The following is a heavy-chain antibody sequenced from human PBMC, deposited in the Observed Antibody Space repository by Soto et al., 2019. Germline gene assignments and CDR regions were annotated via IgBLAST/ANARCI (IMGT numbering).Heavy chain of an antibody. CDR2: IYYSGST. V-gene: IGHV4-39*01. J-gene: IGHJ5*02. CDR3: ARYEVDIVATLVRGNWFDP. Sequence: SETLSLTCTVSGGSISSSSYYWGWIRQPPGKGLEWIGSIYYSGSTYYNPSLKSRVTISVDTSKNQFSLKLSSVTAADTAVYYCARYEVDIVATLVRGNWFDPWGQGTLVTVSS. CDR1: GGSISSSSYY. D-gene: IGHD5-12*01.